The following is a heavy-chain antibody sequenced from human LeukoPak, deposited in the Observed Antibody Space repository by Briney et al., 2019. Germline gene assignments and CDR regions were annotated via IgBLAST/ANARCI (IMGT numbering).Heavy chain of an antibody. D-gene: IGHD3-3*01. CDR3: ARGKKKVTIFGVVIGLEWFDP. J-gene: IGHJ5*02. CDR1: GYTFTSYD. V-gene: IGHV1-8*01. CDR2: MNPNSGKT. Sequence: ASVKVSCKASGYTFTSYDINWVRQATGQGLEWMGWMNPNSGKTGYAQKFQGRVTMTRNTSISTAYMELSSLRSEDTAVYYCARGKKKVTIFGVVIGLEWFDPWGQGTLVTVSS.